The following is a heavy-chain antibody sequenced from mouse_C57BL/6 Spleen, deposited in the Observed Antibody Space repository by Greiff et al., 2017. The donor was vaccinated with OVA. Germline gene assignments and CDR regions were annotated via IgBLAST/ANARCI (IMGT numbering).Heavy chain of an antibody. D-gene: IGHD4-1*01. CDR2: IDPENGDT. CDR1: GFNIKDDY. CDR3: TTPTGTGYFDY. Sequence: SGAELVRPGASVKLSCTASGFNIKDDYMHWVKQRPEQGLEWIGWIDPENGDTEYASKFQGKATITADTSSNTAYLQLSSLPSEDTAVYYCTTPTGTGYFDYWGQGTTLTVSS. V-gene: IGHV14-4*01. J-gene: IGHJ2*01.